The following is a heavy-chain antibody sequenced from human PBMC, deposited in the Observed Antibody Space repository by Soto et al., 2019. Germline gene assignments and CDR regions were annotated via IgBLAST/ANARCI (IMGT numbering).Heavy chain of an antibody. CDR1: AYTFTGYY. CDR2: INPNSGGT. D-gene: IGHD3-22*01. Sequence: SVKVSCKASAYTFTGYYMHWVRQAPGQGLEWMGWINPNSGGTNYAQKFQGWVTMTRDTSISTAYMELSRLRSDDTAVYYCARGDDTYYYDSSGYYMGYWGQGALVTASS. CDR3: ARGDDTYYYDSSGYYMGY. J-gene: IGHJ4*02. V-gene: IGHV1-2*04.